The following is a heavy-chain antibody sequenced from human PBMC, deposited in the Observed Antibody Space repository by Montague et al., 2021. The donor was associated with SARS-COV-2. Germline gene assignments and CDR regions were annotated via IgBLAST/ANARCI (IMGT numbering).Heavy chain of an antibody. CDR2: FNYSGTS. D-gene: IGHD6-13*01. Sequence: SETLSLTCSVSGGSITDRTYYWVCIRQSPGKGLVWFMSFNYSGTSYYSPYLKSRVTIYLDTAKNQFSLKMTSVTAADTAVYYCARHWGIAAAGNWGQGTLVTASS. V-gene: IGHV4-39*01. J-gene: IGHJ4*02. CDR1: GGSITDRTYY. CDR3: ARHWGIAAAGN.